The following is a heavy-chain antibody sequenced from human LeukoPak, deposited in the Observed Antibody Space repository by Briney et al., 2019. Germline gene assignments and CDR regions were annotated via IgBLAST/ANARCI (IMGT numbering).Heavy chain of an antibody. V-gene: IGHV3-33*01. Sequence: PGGSLRLSCAASGFTFSSYGMHWVRQAPGKGLEWVAVIWYDGSTQYYADSVRGRFTASRDNSKDTLYLQMNSLRAEDTAVYYCARGVEGSSWYNYYYYYMDVWGKGTTVTVSS. J-gene: IGHJ6*03. CDR3: ARGVEGSSWYNYYYYYMDV. CDR1: GFTFSSYG. CDR2: IWYDGSTQ. D-gene: IGHD6-13*01.